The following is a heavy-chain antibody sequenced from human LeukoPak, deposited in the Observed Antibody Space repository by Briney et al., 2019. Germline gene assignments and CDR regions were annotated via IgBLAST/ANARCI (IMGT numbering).Heavy chain of an antibody. V-gene: IGHV4-59*12. J-gene: IGHJ4*02. D-gene: IGHD3-22*01. CDR2: IYYSGST. CDR1: GGSTSHYY. CDR3: ARRVGYYDSSGHFDY. Sequence: SETLSLTCTVSGGSTSHYYWSWIRQPPGRGLEWIGYIYYSGSTSYNPSLKSRVTISVDTSKNQFSLKLSSVTAADTAVYYCARRVGYYDSSGHFDYWGQGTLVTVSS.